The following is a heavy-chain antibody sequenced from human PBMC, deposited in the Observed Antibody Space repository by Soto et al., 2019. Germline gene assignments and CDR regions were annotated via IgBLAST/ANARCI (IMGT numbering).Heavy chain of an antibody. CDR2: IIPIFGTA. Sequence: GASVNVSCKASAGTFSSYAISWVRQAPGQALEWMGGIIPIFGTANYAQKFQGRVTITADESTSTAYMELSSLRSEDTAVYYCAYLVDSSSFSSDYWGQGTLVTVSS. V-gene: IGHV1-69*13. D-gene: IGHD6-13*01. J-gene: IGHJ4*02. CDR1: AGTFSSYA. CDR3: AYLVDSSSFSSDY.